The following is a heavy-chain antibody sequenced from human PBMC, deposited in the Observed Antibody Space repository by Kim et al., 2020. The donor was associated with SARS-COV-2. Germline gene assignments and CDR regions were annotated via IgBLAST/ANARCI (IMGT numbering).Heavy chain of an antibody. CDR1: GFTFSDYY. CDR2: ISSSSSYT. Sequence: GGSLRLSCAASGFTFSDYYMSWIRQAPGKGLEWVSYISSSSSYTNYADSVKGRFTISRDNAKNSLYLQMNSLRAEDTAVYYCARVGIRFPNWFDPWGQGTLVTVSS. V-gene: IGHV3-11*06. CDR3: ARVGIRFPNWFDP. D-gene: IGHD3-3*01. J-gene: IGHJ5*02.